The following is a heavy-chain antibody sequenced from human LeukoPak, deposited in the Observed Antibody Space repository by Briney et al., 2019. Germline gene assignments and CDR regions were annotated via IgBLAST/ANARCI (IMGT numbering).Heavy chain of an antibody. CDR2: INPSGGST. D-gene: IGHD1-1*01. J-gene: IGHJ3*02. V-gene: IGHV1-46*01. CDR3: ARDQGPSTGTHDTDAFDI. CDR1: GYTFTSYY. Sequence: ASVKVSCKASGYTFTSYYMHWVRQAPGQGLEWMGIINPSGGSTSYAQKFQGRVTMTRDMSTSTVYMELSSLRSEDTAVYYCARDQGPSTGTHDTDAFDIWGQGTMVTVSS.